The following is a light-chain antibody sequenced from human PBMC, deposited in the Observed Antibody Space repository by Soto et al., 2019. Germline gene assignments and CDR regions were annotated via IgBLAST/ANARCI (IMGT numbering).Light chain of an antibody. J-gene: IGKJ5*01. CDR2: GAS. Sequence: EIVLTQSPGTLSLSPGERATLSCRASQSVSSSYLAWYQQKPGQAPRLLIYGASSRATGIPDRFSGSGSGTDVTRTISRLEPEEFAVYYCQQYGSSFGQGTRLDIK. CDR3: QQYGSS. CDR1: QSVSSSY. V-gene: IGKV3-20*01.